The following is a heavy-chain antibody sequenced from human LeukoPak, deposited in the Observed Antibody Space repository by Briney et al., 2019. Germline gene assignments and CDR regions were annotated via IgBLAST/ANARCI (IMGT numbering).Heavy chain of an antibody. D-gene: IGHD3-22*01. CDR2: ISSSSSYI. J-gene: IGHJ3*02. CDR3: AKSSDYYDSRGGAFDI. Sequence: GGSLRLSCAASGFTFSSYSMNWVRQAPGKGLEWVSSISSSSSYIYYADSVKGRFTISRDNSKNTLYLQMNSLRAEDTAVYYCAKSSDYYDSRGGAFDIWGQGTMVTVSS. V-gene: IGHV3-21*01. CDR1: GFTFSSYS.